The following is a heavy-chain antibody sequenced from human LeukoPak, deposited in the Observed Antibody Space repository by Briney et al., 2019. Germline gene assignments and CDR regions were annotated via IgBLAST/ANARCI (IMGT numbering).Heavy chain of an antibody. J-gene: IGHJ4*02. Sequence: GRSLRLSCVVSGVSLSSHGMHWVRQAPGKRLEWLTFTWSDGRSEYYAGSVKGRFSVSRDNSKNTVYLQIDSLRVEDTAVYYCARDRGNDYFDSWGQGTLVTVSS. CDR1: GVSLSSHG. V-gene: IGHV3-33*01. CDR3: ARDRGNDYFDS. CDR2: TWSDGRSE.